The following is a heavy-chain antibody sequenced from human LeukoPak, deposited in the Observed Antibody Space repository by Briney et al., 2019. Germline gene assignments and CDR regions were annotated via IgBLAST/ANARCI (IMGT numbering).Heavy chain of an antibody. J-gene: IGHJ4*02. CDR3: ARDSPPYYDFWSGYYDY. Sequence: PGGSLRLSCTASGFTVSSNYMSWVRQAPGKGLEWVSVIYSGGSTYYADSVKGRFTISRDNSKNTLYLQMNSLRAEDTAVYYCARDSPPYYDFWSGYYDYWGQGTLVTVSS. CDR2: IYSGGST. D-gene: IGHD3-3*01. V-gene: IGHV3-66*02. CDR1: GFTVSSNY.